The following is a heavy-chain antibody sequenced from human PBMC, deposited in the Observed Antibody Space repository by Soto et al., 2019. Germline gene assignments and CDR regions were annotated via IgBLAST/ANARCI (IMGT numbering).Heavy chain of an antibody. CDR3: ARGLSVTLFDN. D-gene: IGHD4-17*01. Sequence: QVQLQESGPGLVKPSQTLSLTCTVTGGSISTGGYYWTWIRQHPGKGLEWIGYIYYSGSTYYNPSLKSRVTISVDTSKNQFSLKLSSVTAADTAVYYCARGLSVTLFDNWGQGTLVTVSS. CDR1: GGSISTGGYY. J-gene: IGHJ4*02. CDR2: IYYSGST. V-gene: IGHV4-31*03.